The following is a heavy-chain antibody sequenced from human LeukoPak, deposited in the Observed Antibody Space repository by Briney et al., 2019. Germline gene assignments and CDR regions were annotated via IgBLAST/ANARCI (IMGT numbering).Heavy chain of an antibody. J-gene: IGHJ6*02. CDR3: ARQWSSDKPLYYYYGVDV. CDR1: GYSFTSYW. D-gene: IGHD6-25*01. CDR2: IYPGDSDT. V-gene: IGHV5-51*01. Sequence: GESLKISCKGSGYSFTSYWIGWVRQMPGKGLEWMGIIYPGDSDTRYSPSFQGQVTISADKSISTAYLQWSSLKASDTAMYYCARQWSSDKPLYYYYGVDVWGQGTTVTVSS.